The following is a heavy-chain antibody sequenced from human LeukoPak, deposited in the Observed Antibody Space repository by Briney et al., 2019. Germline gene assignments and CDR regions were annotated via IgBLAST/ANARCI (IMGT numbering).Heavy chain of an antibody. Sequence: GALRLSCAASGFIFSSYWMTWVRQAPGKGLEWVANIKQAGSENSYVDSVKGRFTISRDNAKNSLYLQINSLRAEDTAVYYCARDEVDWGQGTLVTVSS. J-gene: IGHJ4*02. CDR1: GFIFSSYW. CDR2: IKQAGSEN. CDR3: ARDEVD. D-gene: IGHD2-2*01. V-gene: IGHV3-7*03.